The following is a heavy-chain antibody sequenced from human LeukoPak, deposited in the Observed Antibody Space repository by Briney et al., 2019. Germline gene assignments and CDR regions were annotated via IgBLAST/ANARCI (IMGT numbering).Heavy chain of an antibody. CDR1: GGSISSYY. CDR3: ARDTDY. CDR2: IYYSGST. J-gene: IGHJ4*02. V-gene: IGHV4-59*01. Sequence: SETLSLTCTVSGGSISSYYWSWIRQPPGKGLEWIGYIYYSGSTDYNPSLKSRVTISVDTSKNQFSLKLSSVTAADTAVYYCARDTDYWGQGTLVTVSS.